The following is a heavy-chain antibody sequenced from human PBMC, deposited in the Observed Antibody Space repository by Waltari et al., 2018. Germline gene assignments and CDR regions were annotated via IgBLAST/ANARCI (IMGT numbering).Heavy chain of an antibody. Sequence: QVQLVQSVAEVKKPGSSVKVSCKASGGTFSSYASSWVRQAPGKGREWMGGIIPIFGTANYAQKFQGRVTITADESTSTAYMELSSLRSEDTAVYYCARRKSGWGATFDYWGQGTLVTVSS. CDR3: ARRKSGWGATFDY. V-gene: IGHV1-69*13. CDR1: GGTFSSYA. CDR2: IIPIFGTA. J-gene: IGHJ4*02. D-gene: IGHD1-26*01.